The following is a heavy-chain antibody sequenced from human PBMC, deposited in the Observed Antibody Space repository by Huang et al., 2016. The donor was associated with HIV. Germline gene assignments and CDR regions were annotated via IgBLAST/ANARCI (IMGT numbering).Heavy chain of an antibody. CDR1: GFPFNNHA. V-gene: IGHV3-30-3*01. Sequence: QVQLVESGGGVVQPGRSLRLSCAASGFPFNNHAMHWVRQAPGKGLEWVAVISKDGSNNYYADSGKGRFTISRDSSKSTLFLHMTSLRTEDTAVYYCARAKDTWDAYDIWGQGTMVIVSS. CDR3: ARAKDTWDAYDI. CDR2: ISKDGSNN. J-gene: IGHJ3*02. D-gene: IGHD5-18*01.